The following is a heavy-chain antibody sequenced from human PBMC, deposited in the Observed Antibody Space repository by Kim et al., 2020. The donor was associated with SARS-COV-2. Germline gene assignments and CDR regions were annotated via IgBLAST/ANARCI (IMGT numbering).Heavy chain of an antibody. CDR3: AQDECGGV. CDR1: GFTFSSYA. Sequence: GGSLRLSCAASGFTFSSYAMSWARQAPGKGLEWVSAISGSGDITNYADSVKGRFAISRDNSKNMLYLEMNSLRAEDTAIYYCAQDECGGVWGQGTLVTVSS. CDR2: ISGSGDIT. V-gene: IGHV3-23*01. J-gene: IGHJ4*02. D-gene: IGHD2-21*01.